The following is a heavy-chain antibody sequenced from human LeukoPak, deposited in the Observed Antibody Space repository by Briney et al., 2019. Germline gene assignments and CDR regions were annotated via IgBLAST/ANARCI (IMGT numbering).Heavy chain of an antibody. D-gene: IGHD3-10*01. CDR1: GFTFSSYG. CDR3: ARDLMIRGVHDY. J-gene: IGHJ4*02. CDR2: ISYDGSNK. V-gene: IGHV3-30*03. Sequence: GGSLRLSCAASGFTFSSYGMHWVRQAPGKGLEWVAFISYDGSNKYYADSVKGRFTISRDNAKNSLYLQMNSLRAEDTAVYYCARDLMIRGVHDYWGQGTLVTVSS.